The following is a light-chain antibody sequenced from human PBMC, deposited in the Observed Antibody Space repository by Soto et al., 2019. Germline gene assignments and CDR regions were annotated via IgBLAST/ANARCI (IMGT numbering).Light chain of an antibody. CDR2: EVS. V-gene: IGLV2-14*01. J-gene: IGLJ1*01. Sequence: QSALTQPASVSGSPGQSITISCTGTSSDVGVYYYVSWYQLHPGKAPKLMVFEVSNRPSGVSYRFSGSKSGNTASLTISGLQAEDEADYFCSSYSISTAYLFGTGTKVPV. CDR3: SSYSISTAYL. CDR1: SSDVGVYYY.